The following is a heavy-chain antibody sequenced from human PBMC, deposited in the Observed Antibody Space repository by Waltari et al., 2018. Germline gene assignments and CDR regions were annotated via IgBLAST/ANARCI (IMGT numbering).Heavy chain of an antibody. CDR1: GDSMSCGDW. CDR3: ARDRGRGIYLDS. J-gene: IGHJ4*02. V-gene: IGHV4-4*02. CDR2: IQRSGRT. Sequence: MQLQESGPGLVKPSGTLSVTCTISGDSMSCGDWWSWVRQSPEKGLEWIGQIQRSGRTHYNPSFESRVSISIDTSNNQFSLKVSSTTAADTAVYYCARDRGRGIYLDSWGRGTLVTVSA. D-gene: IGHD2-15*01.